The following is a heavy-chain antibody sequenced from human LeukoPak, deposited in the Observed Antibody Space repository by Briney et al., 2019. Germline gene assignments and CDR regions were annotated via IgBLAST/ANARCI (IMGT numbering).Heavy chain of an antibody. D-gene: IGHD6-6*01. CDR3: ARVHSSLSYYYYYMDV. CDR2: IIPIFGTA. Sequence: ASVKVSCKASGGTFSSYAISWVRQAPGQGLEWMGGIIPIFGTANYAQKFQGRVTITADESTSTAYMELSSLRSEDTAVYYCARVHSSLSYYYYYMDVWGKGTTVTVSS. CDR1: GGTFSSYA. J-gene: IGHJ6*03. V-gene: IGHV1-69*13.